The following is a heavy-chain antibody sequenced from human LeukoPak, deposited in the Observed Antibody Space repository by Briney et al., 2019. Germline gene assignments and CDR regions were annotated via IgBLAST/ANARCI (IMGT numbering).Heavy chain of an antibody. J-gene: IGHJ4*02. CDR1: GGTFSSYA. CDR3: ARTYYYDSSGYYDDFDY. D-gene: IGHD3-22*01. V-gene: IGHV1-69*01. Sequence: SAKVSCKASGGTFSSYAISWVRQAPGQGLEWMGGIIPIFGTANYAQKFQGRVTITADESTSTAYMELSSLRSEDTAVYYCARTYYYDSSGYYDDFDYWGQGTLVTVSS. CDR2: IIPIFGTA.